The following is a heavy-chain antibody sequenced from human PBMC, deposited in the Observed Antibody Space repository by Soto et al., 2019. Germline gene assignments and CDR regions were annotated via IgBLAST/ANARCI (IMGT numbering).Heavy chain of an antibody. CDR3: ATGQQVRMADI. CDR2: ISGDSRYT. J-gene: IGHJ3*02. D-gene: IGHD6-13*01. Sequence: QVQLLESGGGLVQPGGSLRLSCAASEFTVSAYYMAWIRQAPGKGLDWISYISGDSRYTNYADSVKGRFTVSRDNAKNSLYLQMNCLTVEDTAVYFCATGQQVRMADIWGQGTMVTVSS. CDR1: EFTVSAYY. V-gene: IGHV3-11*03.